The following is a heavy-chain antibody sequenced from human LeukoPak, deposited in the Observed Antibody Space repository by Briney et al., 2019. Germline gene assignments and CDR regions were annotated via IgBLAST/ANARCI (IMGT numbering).Heavy chain of an antibody. CDR1: GFTFSSYA. Sequence: GGSLRLSCAASGFTFSSYAMSWVRQAPGKGLEWVSAISGSGGSTYYADSVKGRFTISRDNSKNTLYLQMNSLRAEDTAVYYCAKQGPNTVTTEYAGFDICGQGTMVTVSS. V-gene: IGHV3-23*01. D-gene: IGHD4-17*01. CDR2: ISGSGGST. CDR3: AKQGPNTVTTEYAGFDI. J-gene: IGHJ3*02.